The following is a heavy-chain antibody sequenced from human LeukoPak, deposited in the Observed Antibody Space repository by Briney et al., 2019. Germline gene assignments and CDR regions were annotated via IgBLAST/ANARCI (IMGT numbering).Heavy chain of an antibody. CDR2: LSFDGSVE. Sequence: GGSLRLSCAASGFIFSNYAMHWVRQATGKGLEWVATLSFDGSVEYYADSVKGRCTISRDNSKDKLSLQMNTLRIDDTALYYCATDLGLGVVAGGPGAIDHWGQGTLVTVSS. CDR1: GFIFSNYA. J-gene: IGHJ4*02. CDR3: ATDLGLGVVAGGPGAIDH. V-gene: IGHV3-30*03. D-gene: IGHD3-16*01.